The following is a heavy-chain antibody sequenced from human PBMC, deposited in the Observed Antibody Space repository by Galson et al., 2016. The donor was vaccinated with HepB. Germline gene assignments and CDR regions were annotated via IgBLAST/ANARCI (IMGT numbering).Heavy chain of an antibody. CDR3: ARDPGLRDGMNV. J-gene: IGHJ6*02. CDR2: IWSDGSSE. V-gene: IGHV3-33*01. Sequence: SLRLSCAASGIPFSISGMHWVRQAPGKGLEWVAMIWSDGSSEYYADSVKGRFTISRDNSKNTLFLQMNNLSAEDTAVYYCARDPGLRDGMNVWGQGTTVTVSS. CDR1: GIPFSISG.